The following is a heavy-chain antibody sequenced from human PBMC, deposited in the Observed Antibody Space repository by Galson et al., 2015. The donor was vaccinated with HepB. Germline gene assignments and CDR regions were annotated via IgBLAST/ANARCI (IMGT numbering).Heavy chain of an antibody. CDR2: ISYDGSNK. J-gene: IGHJ4*02. D-gene: IGHD4-17*01. CDR1: GFTFSSYA. CDR3: ARCSYGDYFDY. Sequence: SLRLSCAASGFTFSSYAMHWVRQAPGKGLEWVAVISYDGSNKYYADSVKGRFTISGDNSKNTLYLQMNSLRAEDTAVYYCARCSYGDYFDYWGQGTLVTVSS. V-gene: IGHV3-30*04.